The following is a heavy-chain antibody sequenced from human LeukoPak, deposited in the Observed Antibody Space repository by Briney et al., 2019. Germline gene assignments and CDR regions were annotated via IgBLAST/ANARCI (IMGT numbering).Heavy chain of an antibody. J-gene: IGHJ4*02. D-gene: IGHD6-13*01. CDR3: AVHIIAAFDY. Sequence: GGSLRLSCAASGFTFSSYWMSWVRQAPGKGLEWVSVIYSGGGTFYADSVKGRFTISRYNSKNTLYLQMNSLRAEDTAVYYCAVHIIAAFDYWGQGTLVTVSS. CDR1: GFTFSSYW. V-gene: IGHV3-66*01. CDR2: IYSGGGT.